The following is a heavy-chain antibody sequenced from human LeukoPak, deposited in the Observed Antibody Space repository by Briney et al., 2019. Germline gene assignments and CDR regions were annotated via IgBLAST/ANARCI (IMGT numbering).Heavy chain of an antibody. CDR2: INPNSGGT. CDR1: GYTFTGYY. J-gene: IGHJ4*02. CDR3: ARVRRIAVAVDY. V-gene: IGHV1-2*02. D-gene: IGHD6-19*01. Sequence: ASVKVSCKASGYTFTGYYMHWVRQAPGQRLEWMGWINPNSGGTNYAQKFQGRVTMTRDTSISTAYMELSRLRSDDTAVYYCARVRRIAVAVDYWGQGTLVTVSS.